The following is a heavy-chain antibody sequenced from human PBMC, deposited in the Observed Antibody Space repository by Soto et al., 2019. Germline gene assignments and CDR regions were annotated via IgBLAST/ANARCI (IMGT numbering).Heavy chain of an antibody. J-gene: IGHJ4*02. CDR3: AKGTGPPWGSGGSWSFDY. D-gene: IGHD2-15*01. CDR1: GFTFSSYG. CDR2: ISYDGSNK. Sequence: QVQLVESGGGVVQPGRSLRLSCAASGFTFSSYGMHWVRQAPGKGLEWVAVISYDGSNKYYADSVKGRFTISRDNSKNTLYLQMNSLRAEDTAVYYCAKGTGPPWGSGGSWSFDYWGQGTLVTVSS. V-gene: IGHV3-30*18.